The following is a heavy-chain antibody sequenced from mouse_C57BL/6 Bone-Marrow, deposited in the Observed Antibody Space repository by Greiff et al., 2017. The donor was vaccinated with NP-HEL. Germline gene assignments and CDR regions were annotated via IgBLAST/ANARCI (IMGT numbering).Heavy chain of an antibody. CDR2: ISDGGSYT. CDR1: GFTFSSYA. V-gene: IGHV5-4*01. D-gene: IGHD4-1*01. CDR3: ARDRGTGSWFAY. J-gene: IGHJ3*01. Sequence: EVKLVESGGGLVKPGGSLKLSCAASGFTFSSYAMSWVRQTPEKRLEWVATISDGGSYTYYPDNVKGRFTISRDNAKNNLYLQRSHLKSEDTAMYYCARDRGTGSWFAYWGQGTLVTVSA.